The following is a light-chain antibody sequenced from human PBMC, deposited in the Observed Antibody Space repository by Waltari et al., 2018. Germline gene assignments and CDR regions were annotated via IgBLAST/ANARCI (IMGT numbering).Light chain of an antibody. CDR2: DES. V-gene: IGLV3-21*02. J-gene: IGLJ2*01. Sequence: SYVLTQPPSVSVAPGQTAKITCGGSNIGSRGVYWYQQKPGQAPVLVIYDESDRPSGIPDRFSGSNSGSTATLTISRVEAGDEAYYYCQVWDGTNDHPYVVFGGGTKLTVL. CDR1: NIGSRG. CDR3: QVWDGTNDHPYVV.